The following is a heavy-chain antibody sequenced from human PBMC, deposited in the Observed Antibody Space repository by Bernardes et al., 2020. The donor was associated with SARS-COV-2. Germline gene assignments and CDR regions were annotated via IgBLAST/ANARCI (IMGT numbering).Heavy chain of an antibody. J-gene: IGHJ6*02. CDR1: GYTFTSYD. CDR3: ARKALYYDFWSGYYGMDV. Sequence: ASVKVSCKASGYTFTSYDINWVRQATGQGLEWMGWMNPNSGNTGYAQKFQGRVTMTRNTSISTAYMELSSLRSEDTAVYYCARKALYYDFWSGYYGMDVWGQGTTVTVSS. V-gene: IGHV1-8*01. CDR2: MNPNSGNT. D-gene: IGHD3-3*01.